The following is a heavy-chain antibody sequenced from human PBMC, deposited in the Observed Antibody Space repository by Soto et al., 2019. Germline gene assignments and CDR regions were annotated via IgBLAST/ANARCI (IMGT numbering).Heavy chain of an antibody. D-gene: IGHD4-17*01. Sequence: TSETLSLTCAVSGGSVSSGGYSGSWIRQPPGKGLEWIGYIYHSGSTYYNPSLKSRVTISVDRSKNQFSLKLSSVTAADTAVYYCGRGMTTVTTGFDYWGQGTLVTV. J-gene: IGHJ4*02. V-gene: IGHV4-30-2*01. CDR1: GGSVSSGGYS. CDR3: GRGMTTVTTGFDY. CDR2: IYHSGST.